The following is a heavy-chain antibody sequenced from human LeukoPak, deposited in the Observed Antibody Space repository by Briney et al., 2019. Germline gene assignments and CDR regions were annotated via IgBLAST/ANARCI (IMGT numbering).Heavy chain of an antibody. CDR1: GFTFSSHW. D-gene: IGHD1-26*01. CDR2: IKQDGTEI. CDR3: ARDKVVGATYFDY. J-gene: IGHJ4*02. V-gene: IGHV3-7*01. Sequence: GGSLRLSCAASGFTFSSHWMSWVRQAPGKGPEWVANIKQDGTEIYYVDSVKGRFTVSRDNAKNSLYLQMNSLRDEDTAVYYCARDKVVGATYFDYWGQGTLVTVSS.